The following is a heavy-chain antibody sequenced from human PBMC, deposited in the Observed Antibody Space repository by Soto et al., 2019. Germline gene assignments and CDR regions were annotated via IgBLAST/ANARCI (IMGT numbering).Heavy chain of an antibody. CDR2: IYYSGST. CDR1: GGSISSYY. Sequence: SETLSLTCTVSGGSISSYYWSWIRQPPGKGLEWIGYIYYSGSTNYNPSLKSRVTISVDTSKNQFSLKLSSVTAADTAVYYCARYLRGAFHAFDIWGQGTMVTVSS. J-gene: IGHJ3*02. D-gene: IGHD3-10*01. V-gene: IGHV4-59*01. CDR3: ARYLRGAFHAFDI.